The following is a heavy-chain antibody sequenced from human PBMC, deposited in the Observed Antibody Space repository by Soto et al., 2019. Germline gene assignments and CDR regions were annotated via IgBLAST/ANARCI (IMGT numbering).Heavy chain of an antibody. J-gene: IGHJ4*02. CDR2: MYNSGNT. CDR1: GSSISSNNW. V-gene: IGHV4-4*02. CDR3: ARANAYRRGADY. D-gene: IGHD3-16*01. Sequence: QVRLQESGPGLVKPSGTLSLTCAVSGSSISSNNWWSGVRQSPGKGLEWIGEMYNSGNTSYNASHKSRVTLSVHKSKNQFSLNLTSVTAADTAVYFCARANAYRRGADYWGQGTLVTVSS.